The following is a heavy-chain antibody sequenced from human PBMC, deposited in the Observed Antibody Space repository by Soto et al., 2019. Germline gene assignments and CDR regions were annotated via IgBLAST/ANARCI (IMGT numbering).Heavy chain of an antibody. CDR2: IIPIFGTA. V-gene: IGHV1-69*01. CDR1: GGTFSSYA. Sequence: QVQLVQSGAEVKKPGSSVKVSCKASGGTFSSYAISWVRQAPGQGLEWMGGIIPIFGTANYAQKFQGRVTITADESTSTAYMELSSLRSEDTAVYYCARDPYDYDSSGYRLSQSWGQGTLVTVSS. CDR3: ARDPYDYDSSGYRLSQS. D-gene: IGHD3-22*01. J-gene: IGHJ5*02.